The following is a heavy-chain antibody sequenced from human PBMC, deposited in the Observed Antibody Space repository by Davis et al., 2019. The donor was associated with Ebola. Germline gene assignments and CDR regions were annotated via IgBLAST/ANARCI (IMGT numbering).Heavy chain of an antibody. CDR3: ARDLGYCSGGSCYGLWWFDP. V-gene: IGHV4-59*01. CDR2: IYYSGST. Sequence: GSLRLSCTVSGGSISSYYWSWIRQPPGKGLEWFGYIYYSGSTNYNPSLKSRVTISVDTSKNQFSLKLSSVTAADTAVYYCARDLGYCSGGSCYGLWWFDPWGQGTLVTVSS. J-gene: IGHJ5*02. D-gene: IGHD2-15*01. CDR1: GGSISSYY.